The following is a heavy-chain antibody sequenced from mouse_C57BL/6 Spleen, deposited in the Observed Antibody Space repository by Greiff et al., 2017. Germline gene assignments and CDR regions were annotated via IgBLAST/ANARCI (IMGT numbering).Heavy chain of an antibody. CDR2: IYPGDGDT. D-gene: IGHD1-1*02. CDR1: GYAFSSSW. Sequence: QVQLQQSGPELVKPGASVKISCKASGYAFSSSWMNWVKQRPGKGLEWIGRIYPGDGDTNYNGKFKGKATRTADKSSSTAYMQLSSLTSEDSAVYFCARYGGYYFDYWGQGTTLTVSS. V-gene: IGHV1-82*01. CDR3: ARYGGYYFDY. J-gene: IGHJ2*01.